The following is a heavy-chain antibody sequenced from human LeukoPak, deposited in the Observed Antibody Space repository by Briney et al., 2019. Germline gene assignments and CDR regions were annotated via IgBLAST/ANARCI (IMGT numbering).Heavy chain of an antibody. CDR3: ARDVAVDYYDSSGDDAFDI. D-gene: IGHD3-22*01. Sequence: ASVKVSCKASGYTFTSYYMHWVRQAPGQGLEWMGIINPSGGSTSYAQKFQGRVTMTRDTSTSTVYMELSSLRSEDTAVYYCARDVAVDYYDSSGDDAFDIWGQGTMVTVSS. CDR2: INPSGGST. J-gene: IGHJ3*02. V-gene: IGHV1-46*01. CDR1: GYTFTSYY.